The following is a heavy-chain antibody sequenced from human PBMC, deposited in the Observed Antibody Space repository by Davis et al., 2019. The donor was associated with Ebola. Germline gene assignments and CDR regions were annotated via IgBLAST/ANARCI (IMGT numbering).Heavy chain of an antibody. J-gene: IGHJ1*01. D-gene: IGHD2-21*02. CDR2: ISSGSSNI. CDR1: GFRLSDYW. V-gene: IGHV3-48*01. CDR3: AKDDLLSKMTA. Sequence: GESLKISCAGSGFRLSDYWMHWVRQTPGKGLEWVSFISSGSSNIYYAVSVKGRFTISRDNSKNTLDLQLNSLRAEDTAVYYCAKDDLLSKMTAWGRGTLVTVSS.